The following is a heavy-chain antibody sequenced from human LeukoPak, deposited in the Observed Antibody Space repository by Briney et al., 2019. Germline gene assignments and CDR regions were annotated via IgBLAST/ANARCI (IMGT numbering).Heavy chain of an antibody. CDR1: RDSLPNNSVD. CDR2: TYYRSQWYY. V-gene: IGHV6-1*01. J-gene: IGHJ6*02. Sequence: SQTLPLTCPICRDSLPNNSVDWTWIRQSPARGLERLGRTYYRSQWYYEFAFAVKSRINISPSSSKYLFSLQLTSVTPEDTAVYYGSLARSEYYYGMDVLGQGTTVTVSS. CDR3: SLARSEYYYGMDV.